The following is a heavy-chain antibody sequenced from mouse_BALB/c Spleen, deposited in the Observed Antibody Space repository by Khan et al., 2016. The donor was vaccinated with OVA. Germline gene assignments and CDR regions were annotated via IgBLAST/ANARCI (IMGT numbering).Heavy chain of an antibody. J-gene: IGHJ2*01. CDR3: ARDEASYYIEY. Sequence: VQLQESVAELVRPGASVQLSCKTSGYIFTSYWIHWVKQRSGQGLEWIARIYPGTDNTYYNEKLKDKATLTADKSSSTAYMQLSSVKSEDSAVYFCARDEASYYIEYWGQGTTLAVSS. V-gene: IGHV1S132*01. CDR2: IYPGTDNT. CDR1: GYIFTSYW. D-gene: IGHD3-2*02.